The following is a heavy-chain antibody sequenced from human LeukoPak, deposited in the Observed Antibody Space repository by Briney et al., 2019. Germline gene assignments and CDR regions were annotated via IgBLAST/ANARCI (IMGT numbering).Heavy chain of an antibody. CDR3: ARVFPNIVAYYYCMDV. J-gene: IGHJ6*03. CDR2: IIPIFGTA. CDR1: GGTFSSYA. V-gene: IGHV1-69*13. D-gene: IGHD2-15*01. Sequence: GASVKVSCKASGGTFSSYAISWVRQAPGQGLEWMGGIIPIFGTANYAQKFQGRVTITADESTSTAYMELSSLRSEDTAVYYCARVFPNIVAYYYCMDVWGKGTTVTVSS.